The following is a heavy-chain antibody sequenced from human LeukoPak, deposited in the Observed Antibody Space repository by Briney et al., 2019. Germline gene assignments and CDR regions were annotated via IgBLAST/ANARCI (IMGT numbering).Heavy chain of an antibody. Sequence: GGSLRLSCAASGFTVRSNYMSWVRQAPGKGLEWVSYISSSGSTIYYADSVKGRFTISRDNAKNSLYLQVNSLRAEDTAVYYCAGTGPTTVTPFDYWGQGTLVTVSS. D-gene: IGHD4-17*01. CDR3: AGTGPTTVTPFDY. CDR1: GFTVRSNY. CDR2: ISSSGSTI. V-gene: IGHV3-11*01. J-gene: IGHJ4*02.